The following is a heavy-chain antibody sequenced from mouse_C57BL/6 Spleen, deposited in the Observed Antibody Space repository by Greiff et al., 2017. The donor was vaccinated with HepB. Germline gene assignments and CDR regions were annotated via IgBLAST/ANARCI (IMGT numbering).Heavy chain of an antibody. J-gene: IGHJ3*01. CDR1: GFTFSSYG. CDR2: ISSGGSYT. CDR3: ARPSGRDGAWFAY. Sequence: EVHLVESGGDLVKPGGSLKLSCAASGFTFSSYGMSWVRQTPDKRLEWVATISSGGSYTYYPDSVKGRFTISRDNAKNTRYLQMSSLKSEDTAMYYCARPSGRDGAWFAYWGQGTLVTVSA. D-gene: IGHD6-1*01. V-gene: IGHV5-6*01.